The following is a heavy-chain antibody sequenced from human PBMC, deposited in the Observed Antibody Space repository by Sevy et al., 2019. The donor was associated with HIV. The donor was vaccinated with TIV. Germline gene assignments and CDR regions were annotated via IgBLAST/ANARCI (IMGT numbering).Heavy chain of an antibody. CDR2: ISSSSNYI. J-gene: IGHJ4*02. Sequence: GGSLRLSCAASGFIFSKYSMNWVRQAPGKGLEWVSTISSSSNYIYYGDSVKGRVTTSRDNAKNSLYLQMDSLGADDTAVYYCARDGGCTTTGCRLYFDPWGQGTLVTVSS. D-gene: IGHD2-8*01. CDR3: ARDGGCTTTGCRLYFDP. V-gene: IGHV3-21*01. CDR1: GFIFSKYS.